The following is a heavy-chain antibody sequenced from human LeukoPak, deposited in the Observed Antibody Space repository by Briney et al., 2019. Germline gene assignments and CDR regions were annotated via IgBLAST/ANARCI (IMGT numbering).Heavy chain of an antibody. D-gene: IGHD3-3*01. V-gene: IGHV1-18*01. CDR2: ISAYNGKT. Sequence: GASVKVSCKASGYTFTSYGISWVRQAPGQGLEWMGWISAYNGKTNYAQKLQGRVTMTPDTSTRTPYMELRSLRSDDTAVYYCARDPPTIFGVVLKRDDIWGQGKMVTVSS. J-gene: IGHJ3*02. CDR1: GYTFTSYG. CDR3: ARDPPTIFGVVLKRDDI.